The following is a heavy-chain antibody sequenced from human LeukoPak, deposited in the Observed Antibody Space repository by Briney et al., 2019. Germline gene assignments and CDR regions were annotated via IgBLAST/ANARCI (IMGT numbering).Heavy chain of an antibody. D-gene: IGHD3-16*02. J-gene: IGHJ4*02. CDR2: IHYSGST. Sequence: SETLSLTCTVSGGSISDYYWSWIRQPPGKGLEWIGYIHYSGSTNYNPSLKSRVTISVDTSKNQFSLKLSSVTAADTAVYYCARSLYDYVWGSYRNRFDYWGQGTLVTVSS. CDR1: GGSISDYY. CDR3: ARSLYDYVWGSYRNRFDY. V-gene: IGHV4-59*01.